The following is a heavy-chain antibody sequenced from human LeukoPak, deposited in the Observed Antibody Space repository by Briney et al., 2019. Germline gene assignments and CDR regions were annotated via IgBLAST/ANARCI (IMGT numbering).Heavy chain of an antibody. V-gene: IGHV3-23*01. Sequence: GGSLRLSCAAYGFTFSSYAMSWVRQAPGKGLEWVSGISGSGDNTYYADSVKGRFTISRDNSKNTLYVQVNSLGTEDTAAYYCAKGSYYDSSGSFYFDYWGQGTLVTVSS. D-gene: IGHD3-22*01. CDR3: AKGSYYDSSGSFYFDY. CDR2: ISGSGDNT. CDR1: GFTFSSYA. J-gene: IGHJ4*02.